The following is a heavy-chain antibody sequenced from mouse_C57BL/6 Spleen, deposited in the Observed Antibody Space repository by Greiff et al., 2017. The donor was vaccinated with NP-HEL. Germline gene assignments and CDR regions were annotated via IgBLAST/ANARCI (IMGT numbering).Heavy chain of an antibody. CDR2: INPSTGGT. CDR3: AREELGRVYAMDY. D-gene: IGHD4-1*01. Sequence: EVQLQQSGPELVKPGASVKISCKASGYSFTGYYMNWVKQSPEKSLEWIGEINPSTGGTTYNQKFKAKATLTVDKSSSTAYMQLKSLTSEDSAVYYWAREELGRVYAMDYWGQGTSVTVSS. V-gene: IGHV1-42*01. J-gene: IGHJ4*01. CDR1: GYSFTGYY.